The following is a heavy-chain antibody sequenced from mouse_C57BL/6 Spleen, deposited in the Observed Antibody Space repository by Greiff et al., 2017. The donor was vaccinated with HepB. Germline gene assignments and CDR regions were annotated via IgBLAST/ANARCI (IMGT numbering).Heavy chain of an antibody. D-gene: IGHD1-3*01. CDR3: TGGKGGFAY. CDR1: GYTFTDYE. Sequence: VQLQQSGAELVRPGASVTLSCKASGYTFTDYEMHWVKQTPVHGLEWIGAFDPETGGTAYNQKFKGKAILTADKSSSPAYMELRSLTSEDSAVYYCTGGKGGFAYWGQGTLVTVSA. CDR2: FDPETGGT. J-gene: IGHJ3*01. V-gene: IGHV1-15*01.